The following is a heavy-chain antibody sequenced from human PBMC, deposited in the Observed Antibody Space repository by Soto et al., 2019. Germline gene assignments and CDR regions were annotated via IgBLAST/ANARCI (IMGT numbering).Heavy chain of an antibody. Sequence: ASVKVSCKASGYTFTRYYMHWVRQAPVQGLERMAMTNPSGGRTKYAQIFQGRLTLTRDPSTGTVDMELSSLTMEETAIYYCARGPGCGGGCSLCGCWGRGTRVTVAS. CDR3: ARGPGCGGGCSLCGC. CDR2: TNPSGGRT. V-gene: IGHV1-46*01. CDR1: GYTFTRYY. J-gene: IGHJ4*02. D-gene: IGHD2-21*02.